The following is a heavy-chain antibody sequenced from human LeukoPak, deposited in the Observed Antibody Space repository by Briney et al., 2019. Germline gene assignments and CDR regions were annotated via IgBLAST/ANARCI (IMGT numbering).Heavy chain of an antibody. D-gene: IGHD4-11*01. V-gene: IGHV4-34*01. Sequence: SETLSLTCAVYGGSFSGYYWSWIRQPPGKGLEWSGEINHSGSTNYNPSLKSRVTISVDKSKNQFSLKLSSVTAADTAVYYCARRTTVTIPFGYWGQGTLSPSPQ. J-gene: IGHJ4*02. CDR2: INHSGST. CDR3: ARRTTVTIPFGY. CDR1: GGSFSGYY.